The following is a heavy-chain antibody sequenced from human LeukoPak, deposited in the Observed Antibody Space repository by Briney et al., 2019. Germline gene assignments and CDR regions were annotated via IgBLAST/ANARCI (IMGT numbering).Heavy chain of an antibody. CDR1: GGSFSGYY. CDR2: IYHSGST. Sequence: SETLSLTCAVYGGSFSGYYWSWIRQPPGKGLEWIGYIYHSGSTNYNPSLKSRATISEDTSKNQFSLKLSSVTAADTAVYYCARDLAAAGTIDPWGQGTLVTVSS. V-gene: IGHV4-34*11. CDR3: ARDLAAAGTIDP. D-gene: IGHD6-13*01. J-gene: IGHJ5*02.